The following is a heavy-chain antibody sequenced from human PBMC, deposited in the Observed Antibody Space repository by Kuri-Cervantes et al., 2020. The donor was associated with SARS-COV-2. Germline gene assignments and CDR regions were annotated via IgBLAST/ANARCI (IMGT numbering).Heavy chain of an antibody. CDR3: ARAYFDWLLYLTPDY. J-gene: IGHJ4*02. D-gene: IGHD3-9*01. Sequence: GESLKISCAASGFTFTSYIMHWVRQAPGRGLEWVAVISYDGNNKYYADSVKGRVTISRDSSKNTLYLQMNSLKTEDTAVYYCARAYFDWLLYLTPDYWGQGTLVTVSS. V-gene: IGHV3-30-3*01. CDR2: ISYDGNNK. CDR1: GFTFTSYI.